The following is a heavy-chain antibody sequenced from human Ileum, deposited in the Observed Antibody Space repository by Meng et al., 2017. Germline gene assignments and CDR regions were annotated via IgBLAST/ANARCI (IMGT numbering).Heavy chain of an antibody. D-gene: IGHD2-15*01. V-gene: IGHV3-23*04. CDR1: GFIFSDYA. CDR3: AKGKVGVAGSPDD. J-gene: IGHJ4*02. CDR2: ISSSGSGT. Sequence: EVQLVESGGGLVQPGGSLKLYCAASGFIFSDYAMTWVRQAPGKGLEWVSGISSSGSGTYYADSVKGRFTSSRDNSKNTLTLQMDSLRAEDTAVYYCAKGKVGVAGSPDDWGQGTLVTVSS.